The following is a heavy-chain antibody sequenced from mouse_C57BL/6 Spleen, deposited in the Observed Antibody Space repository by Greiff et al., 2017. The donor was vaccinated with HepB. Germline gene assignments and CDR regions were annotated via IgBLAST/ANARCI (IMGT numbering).Heavy chain of an antibody. J-gene: IGHJ3*01. Sequence: EVQGVESGGGLVKPGGSLKLSCAASGFTFSSYAMSWVRQTPEKRLEWVATISDGGSYTYYPDNVKGRFTISRDNAKNHLYLQMSHLKSEDTAMYYCARASYDYDGGCAYWGQGTLVTVSA. CDR3: ARASYDYDGGCAY. V-gene: IGHV5-4*01. CDR1: GFTFSSYA. CDR2: ISDGGSYT. D-gene: IGHD2-4*01.